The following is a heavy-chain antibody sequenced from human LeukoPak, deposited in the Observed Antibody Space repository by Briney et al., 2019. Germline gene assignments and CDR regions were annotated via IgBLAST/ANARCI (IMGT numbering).Heavy chain of an antibody. CDR1: GFTFRNYG. D-gene: IGHD3-9*01. CDR3: AKEYEIFVGAFDI. J-gene: IGHJ3*02. Sequence: LPGGSLRLSCVASGFTFRNYGMHWVRQAPGKGLEWVAVLWKDGSNNFYADSVKGRFRFSRDNSKDMLYLQMNSLRAEDTAVYYCAKEYEIFVGAFDIWGQGTIVTVSS. V-gene: IGHV3-33*06. CDR2: LWKDGSNN.